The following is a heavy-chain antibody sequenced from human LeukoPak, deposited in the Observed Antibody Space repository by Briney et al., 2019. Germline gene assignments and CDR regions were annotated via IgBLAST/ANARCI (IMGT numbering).Heavy chain of an antibody. J-gene: IGHJ4*02. Sequence: ASVKVSCEASGYTFITYYIHWVRQAPGQGLEWMGIITPSGGSTTYAQKLQGRVTMTRDVSTSTVYMELSSLRSEDTAVYYCARATTWNDGNDYWGQGTLVTVSS. D-gene: IGHD1-1*01. CDR3: ARATTWNDGNDY. CDR2: ITPSGGST. V-gene: IGHV1-46*04. CDR1: GYTFITYY.